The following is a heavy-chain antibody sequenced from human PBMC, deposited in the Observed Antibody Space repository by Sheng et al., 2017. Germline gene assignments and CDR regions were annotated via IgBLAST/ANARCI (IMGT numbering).Heavy chain of an antibody. CDR3: ARDPNLYSGNHLRRGDAFDI. Sequence: EVQLVESGGGLVQPGGSLRLSCAASGFTFSSYWMSWVRQAPGKGLEWVANIKQDGSEKYYVDSVKGRFTISRDNAKNSLYLQMNSLRAEDTAVYYCARDPNLYSGNHLRRGDAFDIWGQGTMVTVSS. CDR2: IKQDGSEK. V-gene: IGHV3-7*01. J-gene: IGHJ3*02. CDR1: GFTFSSYW. D-gene: IGHD1-26*01.